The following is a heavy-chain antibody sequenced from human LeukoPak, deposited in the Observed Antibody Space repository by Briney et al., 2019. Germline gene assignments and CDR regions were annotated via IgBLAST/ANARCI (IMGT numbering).Heavy chain of an antibody. D-gene: IGHD1-1*01. V-gene: IGHV1-24*01. CDR2: LDREDGET. Sequence: ASVKVSCKVSGYTLSDLSMHWVRQAPGKGLEWMGALDREDGETIYTQKFQGRLTMTEDTSTDTAYMELSSLRSEDTAVYYCARESVSRTYMDVWGKGATVTVSS. CDR1: GYTLSDLS. CDR3: ARESVSRTYMDV. J-gene: IGHJ6*03.